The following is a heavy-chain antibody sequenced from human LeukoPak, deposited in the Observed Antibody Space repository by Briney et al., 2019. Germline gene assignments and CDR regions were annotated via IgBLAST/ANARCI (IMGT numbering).Heavy chain of an antibody. CDR2: ISGSDDTP. J-gene: IGHJ4*02. V-gene: IGHV3-23*01. Sequence: PGGSLRLSCAASGFTFSSYAMSWVRQAPGKGLEWVSAISGSDDTPYYADSVKGRFTISRDSSKNTLYLQMNSLRAEDTAVYYCAKGWGVFDYWGQGTLVTDSS. CDR1: GFTFSSYA. CDR3: AKGWGVFDY. D-gene: IGHD3-16*01.